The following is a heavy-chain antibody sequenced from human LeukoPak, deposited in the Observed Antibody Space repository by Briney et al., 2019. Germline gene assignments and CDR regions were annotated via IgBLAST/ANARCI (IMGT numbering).Heavy chain of an antibody. V-gene: IGHV3-21*06. J-gene: IGHJ4*02. CDR1: GFTFSSYA. Sequence: QPGGSLRLSCAASGFTFSSYAMSWVRQAPGKGLEWVSVISSSSRYMYYADSVKGRFTISRDNAKNSLYLQMNSLRAEDTAVYYCARVSTAVSLAIDYWGQGTLVTVST. CDR2: ISSSSRYM. D-gene: IGHD6-13*01. CDR3: ARVSTAVSLAIDY.